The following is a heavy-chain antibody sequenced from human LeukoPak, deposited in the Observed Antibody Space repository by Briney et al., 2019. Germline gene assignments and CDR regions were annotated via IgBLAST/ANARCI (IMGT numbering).Heavy chain of an antibody. J-gene: IGHJ3*02. CDR1: GYTLTSYG. D-gene: IGHD3-10*01. Sequence: ASVKVSCKASGYTLTSYGIIWVRQAPGQGLEWMGWISAYNGNTNYAQKVQGRVTMSTDTSTSTAYMEPRSLRSDDTAVYYCARTSGSLRTDDAFDIWGQGTMVTVSS. CDR2: ISAYNGNT. V-gene: IGHV1-18*01. CDR3: ARTSGSLRTDDAFDI.